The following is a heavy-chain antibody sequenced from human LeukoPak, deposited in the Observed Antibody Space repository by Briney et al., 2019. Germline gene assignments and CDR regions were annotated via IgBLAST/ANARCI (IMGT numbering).Heavy chain of an antibody. CDR1: GFTFSSYA. J-gene: IGHJ4*02. D-gene: IGHD3-10*01. CDR3: AKPPFGSGSDYNILSFDY. CDR2: ISGRGGSI. Sequence: GGSLRLSCAASGFTFSSYAMTWVRQAPGKGLEWVSAISGRGGSIDYADSVKGRFFISRDNFKNTLYLQMNNLRAEDTAVYYCAKPPFGSGSDYNILSFDYWGQGTLVTVSS. V-gene: IGHV3-23*01.